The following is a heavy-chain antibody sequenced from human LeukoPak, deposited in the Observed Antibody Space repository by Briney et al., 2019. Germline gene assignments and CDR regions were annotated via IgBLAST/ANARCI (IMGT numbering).Heavy chain of an antibody. Sequence: SQTLSLTCTVSGGSISSGGYYWSWIRQPPGKGLEWIGYIYHSGSTYYNPSLKSRVTISVDRSKNQFSLKLSSVTAADTAVYYCARVESYCSGGSCYSDAFDIWGQGTMVTVSS. CDR1: GGSISSGGYY. V-gene: IGHV4-30-2*01. CDR2: IYHSGST. D-gene: IGHD2-15*01. J-gene: IGHJ3*02. CDR3: ARVESYCSGGSCYSDAFDI.